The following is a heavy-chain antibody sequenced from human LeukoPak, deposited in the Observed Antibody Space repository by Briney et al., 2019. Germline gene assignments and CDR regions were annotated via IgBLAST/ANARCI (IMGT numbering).Heavy chain of an antibody. V-gene: IGHV4-59*01. J-gene: IGHJ6*02. Sequence: SETLSLTCTVSGGSISSYYWSWIRQPPGKGLEWIGYIYYSGSTNYNPSLKSRVTISVDTSKNQFSLKLSSVTAADTAVYYCAGDTLYGMDVWGQGTTVTVSS. CDR1: GGSISSYY. CDR2: IYYSGST. CDR3: AGDTLYGMDV.